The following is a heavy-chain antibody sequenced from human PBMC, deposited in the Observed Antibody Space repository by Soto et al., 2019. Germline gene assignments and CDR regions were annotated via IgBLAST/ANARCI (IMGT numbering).Heavy chain of an antibody. CDR1: GFTFSSYT. Sequence: QVQLVESGGGVVQSGRSLRLSCVASGFTFSSYTMYWVREAPGKGLEWVAGISNNGINKDYVDSVKGRFISSRDNSKNTLNLQMNSLRREDTGIYYCAREWSISVAAPGYWGQGTLVTVSS. V-gene: IGHV3-30-3*01. CDR2: ISNNGINK. J-gene: IGHJ4*02. CDR3: AREWSISVAAPGY. D-gene: IGHD6-19*01.